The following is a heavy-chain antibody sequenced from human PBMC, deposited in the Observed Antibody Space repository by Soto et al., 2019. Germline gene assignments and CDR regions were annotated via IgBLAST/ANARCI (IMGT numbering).Heavy chain of an antibody. Sequence: PSQTLSLTCVISGDSVSSNSAAWNWIRQSPSRGLEWLGRTYYRSRWYNDYAVSVRSRITVNADTSKNQFSLHLNSVTPEDTAVYYGAGTSSLQWYYMDFWDKGTTVTVSS. CDR3: AGTSSLQWYYMDF. V-gene: IGHV6-1*01. J-gene: IGHJ6*03. CDR1: GDSVSSNSAA. CDR2: TYYRSRWYN. D-gene: IGHD1-7*01.